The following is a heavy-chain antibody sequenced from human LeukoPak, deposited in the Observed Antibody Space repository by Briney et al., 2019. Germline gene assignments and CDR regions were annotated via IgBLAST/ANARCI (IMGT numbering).Heavy chain of an antibody. D-gene: IGHD2-2*01. Sequence: AESLQISSKGSGYSFTNYWVGWVRQMPGKGLEWMGIIYPGDSDTRYSPSFQGQVTISADRSISAAYLQWSSLQASDTAMCYCARQYCSTTTCYVREFDYWVRGTLVTVSS. J-gene: IGHJ4*02. V-gene: IGHV5-51*01. CDR1: GYSFTNYW. CDR3: ARQYCSTTTCYVREFDY. CDR2: IYPGDSDT.